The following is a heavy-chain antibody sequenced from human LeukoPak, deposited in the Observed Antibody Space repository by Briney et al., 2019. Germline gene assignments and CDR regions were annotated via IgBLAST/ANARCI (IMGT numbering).Heavy chain of an antibody. CDR3: ASAPSDIGGYYPEYFRH. J-gene: IGHJ1*01. CDR1: GFTFSRYW. Sequence: GGSLRLSCAASGFTFSRYWMHWVRQAPGKGLVWVSRIKSDGSTRYADSVKGRFTISRDNAKNTVALQMNSLRAEDTGVYYCASAPSDIGGYYPEYFRHWGQGTLVTVSP. D-gene: IGHD3-22*01. V-gene: IGHV3-74*01. CDR2: IKSDGST.